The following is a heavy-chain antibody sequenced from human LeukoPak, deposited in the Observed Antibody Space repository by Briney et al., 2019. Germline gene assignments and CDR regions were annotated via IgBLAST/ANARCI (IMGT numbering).Heavy chain of an antibody. D-gene: IGHD3-9*01. CDR2: ISAYNGNT. Sequence: ASVNVSCKASGYTFTSYGISWVRQAPGQGLEWMGWISAYNGNTNYAQKPQGRVTMTTDTSTSTAYMELRSLRSDDTAVYYCARDPSTWGDILTDHWGQGTLVTVSS. CDR3: ARDPSTWGDILTDH. CDR1: GYTFTSYG. J-gene: IGHJ4*02. V-gene: IGHV1-18*01.